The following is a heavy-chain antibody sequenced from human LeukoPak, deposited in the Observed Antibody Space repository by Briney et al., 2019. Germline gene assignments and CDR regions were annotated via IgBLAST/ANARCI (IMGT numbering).Heavy chain of an antibody. Sequence: GGSLRLSCAASGFTFSSYAMSWFRQAPGRGLEWVGFIRSKAYGGTTEYAASVKGRFTISRDDSKSIAYLQMNSLKTEDTAVYYCTRWGSGWYLAEDWGQGTLVTVSS. D-gene: IGHD6-19*01. CDR3: TRWGSGWYLAED. CDR2: IRSKAYGGTT. J-gene: IGHJ4*02. CDR1: GFTFSSYA. V-gene: IGHV3-49*03.